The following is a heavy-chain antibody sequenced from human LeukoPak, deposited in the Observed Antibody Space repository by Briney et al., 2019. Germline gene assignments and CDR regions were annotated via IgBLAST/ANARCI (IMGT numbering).Heavy chain of an antibody. D-gene: IGHD6-19*01. CDR3: AKEDVSGWYGVDY. V-gene: IGHV3-30*18. Sequence: GSLRLSCAASGFTFSSYGMHWVRQAPGKGLEWVALISDDGSYEYYADSVKARFTISRDNSKNTLYLQMNSLRSDDTALYYCAKEDVSGWYGVDYWGQGTLLTVSS. CDR2: ISDDGSYE. CDR1: GFTFSSYG. J-gene: IGHJ4*02.